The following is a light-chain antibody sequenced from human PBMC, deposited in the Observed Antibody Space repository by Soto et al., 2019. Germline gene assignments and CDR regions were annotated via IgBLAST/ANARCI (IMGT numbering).Light chain of an antibody. CDR1: NSDVGGYNY. V-gene: IGLV2-14*03. CDR3: SSYRSSSIPGYV. CDR2: DVS. Sequence: QSALTQPASVSGSPGQSITISCTGTNSDVGGYNYVSWYQQHPGKAPKLMIYDVSNRPSGVSIRFSGSKSGNTASLTISGLQAEDEADYYCSSYRSSSIPGYVFGTGTKLTVL. J-gene: IGLJ1*01.